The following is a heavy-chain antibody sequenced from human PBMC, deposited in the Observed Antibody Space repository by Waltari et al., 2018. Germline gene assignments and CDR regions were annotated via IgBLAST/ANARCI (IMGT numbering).Heavy chain of an antibody. CDR1: GFTFSSYA. Sequence: EVQLVESGGGLVRPGGSLRLSCAASGFTFSSYAMICVRQAPGKGLEWVAAISGSGGSTYYADSVKGRFTISRDNSKNTLYLQMNSLRAEDTAVYDCAKDLAALRKYFDYWGQGTLVTVSS. CDR2: ISGSGGST. CDR3: AKDLAALRKYFDY. J-gene: IGHJ4*02. V-gene: IGHV3-23*04. D-gene: IGHD6-6*01.